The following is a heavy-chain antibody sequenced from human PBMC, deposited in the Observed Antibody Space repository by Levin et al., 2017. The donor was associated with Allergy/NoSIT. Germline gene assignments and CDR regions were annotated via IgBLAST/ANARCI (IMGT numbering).Heavy chain of an antibody. D-gene: IGHD3-22*01. J-gene: IGHJ4*02. CDR3: AKDLTYYDSSDYHYGFDY. CDR1: GFIFDGYG. Sequence: GGSLRLSCAASGFIFDGYGIHWVRQAPGKGLEWVALISYDGSEIYYADSVKGRFTISRDNSKNTLFLKMSSLRAEDTAVYYCAKDLTYYDSSDYHYGFDYWGRGTLVTVSS. CDR2: ISYDGSEI. V-gene: IGHV3-30*18.